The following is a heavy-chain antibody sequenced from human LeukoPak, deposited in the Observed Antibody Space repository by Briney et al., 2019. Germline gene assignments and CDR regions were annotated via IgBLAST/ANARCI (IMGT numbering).Heavy chain of an antibody. D-gene: IGHD3-3*01. CDR1: GFTFSNYE. CDR2: ISSSGSTI. J-gene: IGHJ5*02. Sequence: AGGSLRLSCAASGFTFSNYEMNWVRQAPGKGLEWVSYISSSGSTIYYADSVKGRFIISRDNDKNSLYLQLNSLSAEDTAVYYCAGQRITIFGVVTFHPFDPWGQGTLVTVSS. CDR3: AGQRITIFGVVTFHPFDP. V-gene: IGHV3-48*03.